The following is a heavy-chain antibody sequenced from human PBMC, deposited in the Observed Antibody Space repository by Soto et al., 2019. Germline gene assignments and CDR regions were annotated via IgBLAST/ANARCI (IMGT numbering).Heavy chain of an antibody. D-gene: IGHD3-3*01. Sequence: ASVKVSCKASGYTFTSYDINWVRQATGQGLEWMGWMNPNSGNTGYAQKFQGRVTMTGNTSISTAYMELSSLRSEDTAVYYCARESITIFGVALTPWGQGTLVTVSS. CDR1: GYTFTSYD. CDR2: MNPNSGNT. V-gene: IGHV1-8*01. CDR3: ARESITIFGVALTP. J-gene: IGHJ4*02.